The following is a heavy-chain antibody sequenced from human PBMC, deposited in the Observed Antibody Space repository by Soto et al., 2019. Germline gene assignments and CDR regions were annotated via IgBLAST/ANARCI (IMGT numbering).Heavy chain of an antibody. D-gene: IGHD3-22*01. CDR3: ARGIVVVIPNTLNWFDP. CDR1: GYTFTGYY. CDR2: INPNSGGT. Sequence: ASLKVSCKATGYTFTGYYMHWVRQAPGQGLEWMGWINPNSGGTNYAQKFQGRVTMTRDTSISTAYMELSRLRSDDTAVYYCARGIVVVIPNTLNWFDPWGQGTLVTVSS. V-gene: IGHV1-2*02. J-gene: IGHJ5*02.